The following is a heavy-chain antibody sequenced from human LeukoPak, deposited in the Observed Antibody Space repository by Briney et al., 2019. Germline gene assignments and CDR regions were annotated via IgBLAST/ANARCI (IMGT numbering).Heavy chain of an antibody. J-gene: IGHJ4*02. CDR2: INPNSGGT. D-gene: IGHD3-22*01. V-gene: IGHV1-2*06. CDR1: GYTFTGYY. CDR3: ARDYYDSSGYYEGVY. Sequence: EASVKVSCKASGYTFTGYYMHWVRLAPGQGLEWMGRINPNSGGTNYAQKFQGRVTMTRDTSISTAYMELSRLRSDDTAVYYCARDYYDSSGYYEGVYWGQGTLVTVSS.